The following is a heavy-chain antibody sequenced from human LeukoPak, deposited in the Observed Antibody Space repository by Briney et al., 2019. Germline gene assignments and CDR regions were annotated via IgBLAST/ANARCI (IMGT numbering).Heavy chain of an antibody. V-gene: IGHV1-2*06. Sequence: GASVKVSCKASGYTFIGYYMHWVRQAPGQGLEWLGRINPNSGGTNYAQNFQGSVIMSRDTSISTAYLELNWLRPDDTAVYYCARDFGTDGMDVWGQGTTVTVSS. CDR2: INPNSGGT. CDR3: ARDFGTDGMDV. D-gene: IGHD1-1*01. CDR1: GYTFIGYY. J-gene: IGHJ6*02.